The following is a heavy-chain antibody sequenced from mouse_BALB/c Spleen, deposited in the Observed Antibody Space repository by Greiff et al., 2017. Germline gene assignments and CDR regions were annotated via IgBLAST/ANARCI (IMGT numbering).Heavy chain of an antibody. D-gene: IGHD3-1*01. V-gene: IGHV1-69*02. CDR3: TKAGRADD. CDR2: IYPSDSYT. J-gene: IGHJ2*01. Sequence: VQLQQPGAELVRPGASVKLSCKASGYTFTSYWINWVKQRPGQGLEWIGNIYPSDSYTNYNQKFKDKATLTVDKSTSTAYMQLSSPTAEDSAVFYWTKAGRADDWGQGTTLTVSS. CDR1: GYTFTSYW.